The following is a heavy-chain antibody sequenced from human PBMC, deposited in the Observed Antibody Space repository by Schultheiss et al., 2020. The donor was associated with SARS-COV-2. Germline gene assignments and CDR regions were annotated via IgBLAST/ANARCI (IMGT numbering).Heavy chain of an antibody. CDR1: GFTFSSYE. V-gene: IGHV3-21*01. J-gene: IGHJ6*02. D-gene: IGHD5-12*01. CDR2: ISSSSSYI. CDR3: TRHATSSGYDYYYGMDV. Sequence: GGSLRLSCAASGFTFSSYEMNWVRQAPGKGLEWVSSISSSSSYIYYADSVKGRFTISRDNAKNSLYLQMNSLRAEDTAVYYCTRHATSSGYDYYYGMDVWGQGTTVTVSS.